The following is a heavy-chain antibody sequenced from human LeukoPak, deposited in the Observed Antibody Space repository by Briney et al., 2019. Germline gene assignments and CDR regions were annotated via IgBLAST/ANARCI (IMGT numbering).Heavy chain of an antibody. J-gene: IGHJ6*03. D-gene: IGHD4-17*01. CDR1: GGYIGSYY. CDR2: IHTTENT. V-gene: IGHV4-4*07. CDR3: AREGDYGDYSKSFYYMDV. Sequence: KPSETLSLTCTVSGGYIGSYYWSWIRQPAGKGLEWIGRIHTTENTDYNPSLKSRVTVSVDMSTSQVSLTLRSVTAADTAVYYCAREGDYGDYSKSFYYMDVWGKGTTVTVSS.